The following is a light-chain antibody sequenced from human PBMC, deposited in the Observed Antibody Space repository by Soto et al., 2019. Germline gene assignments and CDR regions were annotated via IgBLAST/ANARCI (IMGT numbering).Light chain of an antibody. J-gene: IGLJ2*01. CDR2: DVS. CDR3: SSYTSSSTRHVV. CDR1: SSDVGGYNY. Sequence: QSALTQPASVSGSPGQSITISCTGTSSDVGGYNYFSWYQQHPGKAPKLMIYDVSNRPSGVSNRFSGSKSGNTASLTISGLQAEDEADYYCSSYTSSSTRHVVFGGGTKLTVL. V-gene: IGLV2-14*01.